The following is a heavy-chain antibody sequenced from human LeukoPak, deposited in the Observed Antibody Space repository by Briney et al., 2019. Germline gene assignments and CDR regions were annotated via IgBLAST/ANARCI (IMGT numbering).Heavy chain of an antibody. D-gene: IGHD3-16*02. V-gene: IGHV3-15*01. CDR3: TTVVI. J-gene: IGHJ3*01. Sequence: GVSLRLSCAASGFTFQSAWMSWVRQATGKGLEWVGRIKSKSDGGTTNYAAPVQGRFTISRDDSKNTLYLQMNSLKNEDTAVYYCTTVVIRGPGTMVTVSS. CDR2: IKSKSDGGTT. CDR1: GFTFQSAW.